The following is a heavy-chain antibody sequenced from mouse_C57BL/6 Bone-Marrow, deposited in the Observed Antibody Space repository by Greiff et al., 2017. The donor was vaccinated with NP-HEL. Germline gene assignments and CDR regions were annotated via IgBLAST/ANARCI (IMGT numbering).Heavy chain of an antibody. Sequence: EVMLVESGGGLVQPGGSLKLSCAASGFTFSDYGMAWVRQAPRKGPEWVAFISNLAYSIYYADTVTGRFTISRENAKNTLYLEMSSLRSEDTAMYYCARQGYYGSTPYYAMDYWGQGTSVTVSS. D-gene: IGHD1-1*01. CDR2: ISNLAYSI. V-gene: IGHV5-15*01. J-gene: IGHJ4*01. CDR1: GFTFSDYG. CDR3: ARQGYYGSTPYYAMDY.